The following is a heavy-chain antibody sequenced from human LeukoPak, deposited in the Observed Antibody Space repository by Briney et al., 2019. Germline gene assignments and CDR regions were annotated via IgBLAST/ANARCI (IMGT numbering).Heavy chain of an antibody. D-gene: IGHD6-19*01. CDR1: GYTFTSYD. V-gene: IGHV1-8*01. CDR2: MNPNSGNT. J-gene: IGHJ2*01. Sequence: ASVKVSCKASGYTFTSYDINWVRQATGQGLEWMGWMNPNSGNTGYAQKFQGRVTMTRNTSISTAYMELSSLRSDDTAVYYCARDPGGQWLDWYFDLWGRGTLVTVSS. CDR3: ARDPGGQWLDWYFDL.